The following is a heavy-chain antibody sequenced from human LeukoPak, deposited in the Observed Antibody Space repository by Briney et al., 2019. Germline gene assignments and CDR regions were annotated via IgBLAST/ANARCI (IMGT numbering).Heavy chain of an antibody. D-gene: IGHD3-3*01. Sequence: GGSLRLSCAASGFTFSLYAMNWVRQAPGKGLEWVSYINSGSSDKHYTESVRGRFTISRDNAKKTLYLQMSSLRAEDTAVYFCARDTYEPGLIDFWGQGTLVSVSS. J-gene: IGHJ4*02. CDR2: INSGSSDK. CDR3: ARDTYEPGLIDF. CDR1: GFTFSLYA. V-gene: IGHV3-21*05.